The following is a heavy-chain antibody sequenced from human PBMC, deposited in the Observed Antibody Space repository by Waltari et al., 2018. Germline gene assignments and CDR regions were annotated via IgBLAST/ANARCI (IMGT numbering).Heavy chain of an antibody. V-gene: IGHV3-74*01. CDR3: ARGARRTTVTTGWWYFDV. D-gene: IGHD4-17*01. Sequence: EVQLVESGGGLVQPGGSLRISCAASGFPFSLYWMHWVRQVPGKGLVWVSRSNSDGSSISYADSVKGRFTIYKDNAKNTVYLQMNSLRDDDTAIYYCARGARRTTVTTGWWYFDVWGRGTLVTVSS. CDR1: GFPFSLYW. CDR2: SNSDGSSI. J-gene: IGHJ2*01.